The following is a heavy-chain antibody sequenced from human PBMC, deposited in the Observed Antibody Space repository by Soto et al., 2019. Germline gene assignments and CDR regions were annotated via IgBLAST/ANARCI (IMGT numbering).Heavy chain of an antibody. D-gene: IGHD3-10*01. Sequence: GGSLRLSCAASGFTFSSYAMSWVRQAPGKGLEWVSAISGSGGSTYYADSVKGRFTISRDNSKNTLYLQMNSLGAEDTAVYYCAKGSGSGSYLYYYYYGMDVWGQGTTVTVSS. J-gene: IGHJ6*02. CDR2: ISGSGGST. V-gene: IGHV3-23*01. CDR3: AKGSGSGSYLYYYYYGMDV. CDR1: GFTFSSYA.